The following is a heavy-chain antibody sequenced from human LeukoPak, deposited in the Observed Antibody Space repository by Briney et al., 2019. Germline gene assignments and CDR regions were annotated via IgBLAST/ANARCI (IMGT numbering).Heavy chain of an antibody. CDR1: GGSISSYY. Sequence: SETLSLTCTVSGGSISSYYWSWIRQPPGKGLEWIGYIYYSGSTNYNPSLKSRVTISVDTSKNQFSLKLSSVTAADTAVYYCARGATMIVPPAGFDPWGQGTLVTVSS. V-gene: IGHV4-59*01. J-gene: IGHJ5*02. D-gene: IGHD3-22*01. CDR2: IYYSGST. CDR3: ARGATMIVPPAGFDP.